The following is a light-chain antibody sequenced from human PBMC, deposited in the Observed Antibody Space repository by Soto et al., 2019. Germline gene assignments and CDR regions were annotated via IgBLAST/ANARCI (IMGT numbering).Light chain of an antibody. CDR1: QVIGSW. CDR3: QQANSFPWT. CDR2: AAS. V-gene: IGKV1-12*01. Sequence: DIQMTQSPSYVSASVGDRVTITCRASQVIGSWLAWYQQKPGKAPKLLIYAASRLHSGVPSSFSGSGSGTDFTLTISSLQPEDSATYYCQQANSFPWTFDQGTKVEIK. J-gene: IGKJ1*01.